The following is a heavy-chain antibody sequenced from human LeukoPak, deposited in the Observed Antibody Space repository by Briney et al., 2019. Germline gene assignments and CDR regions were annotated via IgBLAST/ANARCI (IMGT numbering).Heavy chain of an antibody. Sequence: GGSLRLSCVASGLTLRRYAMSWLRQAPGKGLEWVSAISGSAGSTYYADSVKGRFTISRDNSKNTLYLQMNSLRAEDTAVYYCAKENSGNYRGRYDFDYWGQGTLVTVSS. D-gene: IGHD1-26*01. J-gene: IGHJ4*02. V-gene: IGHV3-23*01. CDR2: ISGSAGST. CDR3: AKENSGNYRGRYDFDY. CDR1: GLTLRRYA.